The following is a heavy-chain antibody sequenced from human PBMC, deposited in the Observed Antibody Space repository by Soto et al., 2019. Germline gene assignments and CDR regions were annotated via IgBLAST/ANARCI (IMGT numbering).Heavy chain of an antibody. V-gene: IGHV1-69*01. Sequence: QVQLVQSGAEVKKPGSSVKVSCKASGGTFSSYAISWVRQAPGQGLEWMGGIIPIFGTANYAQKFQGRVTITADEYTSTAYMELSSLRSDDTAVYYCAGFEYSSSGYYYYGMDVWGQGTTVTVSS. CDR1: GGTFSSYA. CDR3: AGFEYSSSGYYYYGMDV. J-gene: IGHJ6*02. CDR2: IIPIFGTA. D-gene: IGHD6-6*01.